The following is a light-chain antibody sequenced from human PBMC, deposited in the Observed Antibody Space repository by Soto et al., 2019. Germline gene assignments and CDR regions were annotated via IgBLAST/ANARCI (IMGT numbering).Light chain of an antibody. Sequence: VLTQPASVSGSPGQSITISCTGTSSDVGGHNSVCWYQQHPGKVPKLLIYEVTNRPSGVSSRFSGSKSGNTASLTISGLQAEDEADYYCSSYVTGNTVVFGGGTKVTVL. CDR2: EVT. J-gene: IGLJ3*02. CDR3: SSYVTGNTVV. CDR1: SSDVGGHNS. V-gene: IGLV2-14*01.